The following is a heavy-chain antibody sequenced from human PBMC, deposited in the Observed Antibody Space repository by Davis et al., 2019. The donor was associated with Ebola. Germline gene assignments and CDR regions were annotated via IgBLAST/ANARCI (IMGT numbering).Heavy chain of an antibody. Sequence: GESLKISCAASGFTFNSHWMHWVRQAPGEGLEWVSSISSSGSYIYYPDSVRGRFTISRDNAKNSLYLQMNSLRAEDTAVYYCAGVLLWFGEPASLAFDIWGQGTMVTVSS. D-gene: IGHD3-10*01. V-gene: IGHV3-21*01. CDR3: AGVLLWFGEPASLAFDI. J-gene: IGHJ3*02. CDR1: GFTFNSHW. CDR2: ISSSGSYI.